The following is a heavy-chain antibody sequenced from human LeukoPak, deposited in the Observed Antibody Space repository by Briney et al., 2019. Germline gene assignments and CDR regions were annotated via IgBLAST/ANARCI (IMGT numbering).Heavy chain of an antibody. J-gene: IGHJ6*03. CDR3: ARGVRGDFYYYYYMDV. Sequence: ASVTVSCKASGGTFISYAISWLGQAAGRELAWMGRIIPILGIANYAQKFQGRVTITADKSTSTAYMELSSLRSEDTAVYYCARGVRGDFYYYYYMDVWGKGTTVTVSS. V-gene: IGHV1-69*04. CDR2: IIPILGIA. CDR1: GGTFISYA. D-gene: IGHD3-10*01.